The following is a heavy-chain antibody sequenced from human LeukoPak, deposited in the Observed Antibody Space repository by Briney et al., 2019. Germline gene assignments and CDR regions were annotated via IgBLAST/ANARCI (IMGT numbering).Heavy chain of an antibody. D-gene: IGHD3-22*01. CDR2: INHSGST. CDR1: GGSFSGYY. CDR3: ARLYYYDSSGYSHGGIDY. J-gene: IGHJ4*02. V-gene: IGHV4-34*01. Sequence: SETLSLTCAVHGGSFSGYYWSWIRQPPGKGLEWIGEINHSGSTNYNPSLKSRVTISVDTSKNQFSLKLSSVTAADTAVYYCARLYYYDSSGYSHGGIDYWGQGTLVTVSS.